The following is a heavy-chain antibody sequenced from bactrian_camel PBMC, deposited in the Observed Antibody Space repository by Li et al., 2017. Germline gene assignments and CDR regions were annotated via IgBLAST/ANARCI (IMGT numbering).Heavy chain of an antibody. V-gene: IGHV3S55*01. CDR3: ERGYQVPPVVADLD. CDR1: GFSFVDTD. D-gene: IGHD7*01. J-gene: IGHJ4*01. Sequence: HVQLVESGGGSVQAGGSLRLSCTAFGFSFVDTDMAWYRQAPGNECELVATMSSDGSTSYAESMKDRFTISRDNAKNTVYLQMNSLKPEDTAVYYCERGYQVPPVVADLDRGQGTQVTVS. CDR2: MSSDGST.